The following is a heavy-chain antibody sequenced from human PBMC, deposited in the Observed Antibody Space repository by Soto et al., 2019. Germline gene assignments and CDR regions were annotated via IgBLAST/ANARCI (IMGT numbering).Heavy chain of an antibody. J-gene: IGHJ4*02. V-gene: IGHV3-48*03. CDR2: ISGSNTNI. Sequence: GGSLRLSCAASGFTLRNYEMNWVRQAPGKGLEWISKISGSNTNIYYADSVKGRFTISRDNAKNSLSLQMNSLRAEDKDIYYCARIPHYYDSSGYSDYWGQGTLVTVSS. D-gene: IGHD3-22*01. CDR3: ARIPHYYDSSGYSDY. CDR1: GFTLRNYE.